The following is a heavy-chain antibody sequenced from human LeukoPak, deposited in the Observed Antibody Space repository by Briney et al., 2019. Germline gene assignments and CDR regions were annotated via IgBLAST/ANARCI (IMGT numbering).Heavy chain of an antibody. CDR2: ISAYNGNT. J-gene: IGHJ4*02. V-gene: IGHV1-18*01. D-gene: IGHD3-22*01. Sequence: ASVKVSCKASGYTFTSYGISWVRQAPGQGLEWMGWISAYNGNTNYAQKLQGRVTMTTDTSTSTAYMELRSLRSDDTAVYYCARDQAANSGYYYVRHFDYWGQGTLVTVSS. CDR3: ARDQAANSGYYYVRHFDY. CDR1: GYTFTSYG.